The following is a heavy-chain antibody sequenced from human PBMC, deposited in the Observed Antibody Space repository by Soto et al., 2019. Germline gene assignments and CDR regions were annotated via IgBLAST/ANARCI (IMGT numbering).Heavy chain of an antibody. CDR1: GGSVSSGSYY. CDR3: ARDRAGAGRTYYYGMDV. V-gene: IGHV4-61*01. J-gene: IGHJ6*02. D-gene: IGHD6-19*01. CDR2: IYYSGST. Sequence: SETLSLTCTVSGGSVSSGSYYWSWIRQPPGKGLEWIGYIYYSGSTNYNPSLKGRVTISVDTSKNQFSLKLSSVTAADTAVYYCARDRAGAGRTYYYGMDVWGQGTTVTVSS.